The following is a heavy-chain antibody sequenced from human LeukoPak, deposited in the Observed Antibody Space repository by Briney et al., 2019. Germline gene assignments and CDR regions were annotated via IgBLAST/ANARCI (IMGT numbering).Heavy chain of an antibody. Sequence: ASVKVSCKASGYTFTGYYMHWVRQAPGQGLEWMGWINPNSGGTNYAQKFQGRVTMTRDTSISTAYMELSRLRSDDTAVYYCARDAITTVRGVKYGMDVWGQGPRSPSP. D-gene: IGHD3-10*01. CDR2: INPNSGGT. V-gene: IGHV1-2*02. CDR1: GYTFTGYY. CDR3: ARDAITTVRGVKYGMDV. J-gene: IGHJ6*02.